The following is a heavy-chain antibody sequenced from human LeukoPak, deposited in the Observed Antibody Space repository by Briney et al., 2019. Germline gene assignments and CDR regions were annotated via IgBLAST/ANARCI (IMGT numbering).Heavy chain of an antibody. V-gene: IGHV6-1*01. D-gene: IGHD6-19*01. CDR1: GEIVSSINGA. J-gene: IGHJ4*02. CDR2: TYYRSKLYS. CDR3: ARDEGRSGWYTFDY. Sequence: SQTLSVTCAISGEIVSSINGAWNWIRQSPSRGLEWLGRTYYRSKLYSDYADSMKGRITINPDTSKNQFSLQLNSVTPEDTAVYYCARDEGRSGWYTFDYWGQGSLVTVSS.